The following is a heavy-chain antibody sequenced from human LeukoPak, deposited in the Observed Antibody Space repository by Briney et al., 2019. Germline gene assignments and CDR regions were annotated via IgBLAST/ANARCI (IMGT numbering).Heavy chain of an antibody. V-gene: IGHV3-66*01. CDR3: ARDLPGTRWLPFDY. J-gene: IGHJ4*02. D-gene: IGHD1-14*01. Sequence: GGSLRLSCAASGFTFSSYAMSWVRQAPGKGLEWLSVIYSGGSTYYADSVKGRFTISRDNSKNTLYLQMNSLRAEDTAVYYCARDLPGTRWLPFDYWGQGTLVTVSS. CDR1: GFTFSSYA. CDR2: IYSGGST.